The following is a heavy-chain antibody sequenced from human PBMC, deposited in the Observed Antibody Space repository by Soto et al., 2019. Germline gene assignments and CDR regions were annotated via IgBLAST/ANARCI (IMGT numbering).Heavy chain of an antibody. J-gene: IGHJ6*02. V-gene: IGHV3-23*01. CDR3: AKVEMTTVTTIPSGDHPNYYYGMDV. D-gene: IGHD4-4*01. Sequence: EVQLLESGGGLVQPGGSLRLSCAASGFTFSSYAMSWVRQAPGKGLEWVSAISGSGGSTYYADSVKGRFTISRDNSKNTLYLQMNSLRAEDTAVYYCAKVEMTTVTTIPSGDHPNYYYGMDVWGQGTTVTVSS. CDR1: GFTFSSYA. CDR2: ISGSGGST.